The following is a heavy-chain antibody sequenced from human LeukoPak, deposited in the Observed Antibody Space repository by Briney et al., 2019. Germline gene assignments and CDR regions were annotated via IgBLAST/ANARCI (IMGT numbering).Heavy chain of an antibody. CDR2: IYYSGST. J-gene: IGHJ4*02. V-gene: IGHV4-59*08. D-gene: IGHD1-26*01. Sequence: PSETLSLTCTVSGGSISSYYWSWLRQPPGKGLEWIGYIYYSGSTNYNPSLKSRVTISVDTSKNQFSLKLSSVTAADTAVYYCARRGDSGSYLYYFDYWGQGTLVTVSS. CDR1: GGSISSYY. CDR3: ARRGDSGSYLYYFDY.